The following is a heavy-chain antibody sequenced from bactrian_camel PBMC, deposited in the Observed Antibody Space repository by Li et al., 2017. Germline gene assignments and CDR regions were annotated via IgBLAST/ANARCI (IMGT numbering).Heavy chain of an antibody. CDR2: INNGGVSK. D-gene: IGHD3*01. J-gene: IGHJ4*01. Sequence: VQLVESGGGSVQAGGSLRLSCTASGLTFDDSDVGWYRQAPGKGLEWVSSINNGGVSKYYADSVKGRFTISRDNAKNTLYLQMNSLKPGDTAVYYCALGSSRQATMTARGKGTQVTVS. V-gene: IGHV3S40*01. CDR1: GLTFDDSD.